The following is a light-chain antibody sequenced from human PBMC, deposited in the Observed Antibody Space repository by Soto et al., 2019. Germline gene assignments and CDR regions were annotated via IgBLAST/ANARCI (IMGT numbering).Light chain of an antibody. J-gene: IGLJ2*01. Sequence: HSVLTQPPSVSAAPGQTVTISCSGTYSNIGNNFVSWYQQLPGAAPRLLIHDNNKRPSGIPDRFSGAKSGTSATLGITGLQTGDEADYYCGAWDYTLGSVLFGGGTKLTVL. CDR2: DNN. V-gene: IGLV1-51*01. CDR3: GAWDYTLGSVL. CDR1: YSNIGNNF.